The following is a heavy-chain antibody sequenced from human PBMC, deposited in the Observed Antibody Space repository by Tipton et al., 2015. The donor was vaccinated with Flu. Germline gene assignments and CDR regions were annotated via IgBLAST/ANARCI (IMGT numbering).Heavy chain of an antibody. D-gene: IGHD5-18*01. Sequence: QLVQSGAEVKKPGASVKVSCKASGYTFTGYYMHWVRQAPGQGLEWMGWISAYNGNTNYAQKLQGRVTMTTDTSTSTACMELRSLRSDDTAVYYCATVTARGAFDIWGQGTMVTVSS. CDR1: GYTFTGYY. V-gene: IGHV1-18*04. CDR2: ISAYNGNT. CDR3: ATVTARGAFDI. J-gene: IGHJ3*02.